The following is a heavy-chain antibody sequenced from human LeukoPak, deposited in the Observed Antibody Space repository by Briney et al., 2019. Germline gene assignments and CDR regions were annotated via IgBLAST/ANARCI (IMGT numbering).Heavy chain of an antibody. J-gene: IGHJ5*02. CDR3: AGRVTMVSGFDP. CDR2: INPNSGGT. D-gene: IGHD3-10*01. Sequence: ASVKVSCKASGYTFTGYYMHWVRQAPGQGLEWMGWINPNSGGTNYAQKFQGRVTMTRDTSISTAYMELNSLTSEDTAVYYCAGRVTMVSGFDPWGQGTLVAVSS. V-gene: IGHV1-2*02. CDR1: GYTFTGYY.